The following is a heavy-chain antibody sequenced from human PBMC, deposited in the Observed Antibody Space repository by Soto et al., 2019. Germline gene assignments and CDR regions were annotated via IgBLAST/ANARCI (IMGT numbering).Heavy chain of an antibody. CDR2: IYYSRRT. V-gene: IGHV4-39*01. D-gene: IGHD3-3*01. CDR1: GGSISNSSYY. J-gene: IGHJ4*02. Sequence: PSETLSLTCTVSGGSISNSSYYWGWIRQPPGKGLEWIGSIYYSRRTFYNPSLKSRVTMSVDTSKNQYSLKLNSVTAADTAVYYCARVLRFLEWVGDFDYWGQGTPVTVSS. CDR3: ARVLRFLEWVGDFDY.